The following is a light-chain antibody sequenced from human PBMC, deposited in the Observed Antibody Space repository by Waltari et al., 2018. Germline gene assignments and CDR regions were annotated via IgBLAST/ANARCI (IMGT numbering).Light chain of an antibody. Sequence: DIQMTQSACALSASVGDKVTITCLANQSISNWLAWYQQKPGKAPKLLIYKASNLESVVPSRFSGSGSWTEFTLTISSLQPDDFATYCCQQYSSYPLTFGQGTKVEIK. CDR3: QQYSSYPLT. CDR1: QSISNW. J-gene: IGKJ1*01. V-gene: IGKV1-5*03. CDR2: KAS.